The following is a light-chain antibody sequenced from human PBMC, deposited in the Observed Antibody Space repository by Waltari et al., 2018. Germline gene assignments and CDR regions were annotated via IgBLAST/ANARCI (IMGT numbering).Light chain of an antibody. CDR3: QAWDSSAFV. V-gene: IGLV3-1*01. J-gene: IGLJ1*01. Sequence: SYEVTQPPSVSVSPRQRATITCSGEQLGSKYVSWYQQKSGQSPVLVIYRDDKRPPAIPERFSGSNSGNTATLTISGTQPMDEADYYCQAWDSSAFVFGAGTKVTVL. CDR1: QLGSKY. CDR2: RDD.